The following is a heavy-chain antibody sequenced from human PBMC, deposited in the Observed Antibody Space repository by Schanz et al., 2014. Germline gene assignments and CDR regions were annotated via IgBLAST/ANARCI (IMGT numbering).Heavy chain of an antibody. D-gene: IGHD3-10*01. CDR1: GFTFSSYA. Sequence: VQLVESGGGVVQPGGSLRLSCAASGFTFSSYAMSWVRQAPGKGLEWVSAISGSGGSTYYADSVKGRFTISRDNAKNTLYLQMNSLRPEDTAVYYCAKYRGYYRVSGSYRELEYWGQGTLVTVSS. V-gene: IGHV3-23*04. CDR2: ISGSGGST. J-gene: IGHJ4*02. CDR3: AKYRGYYRVSGSYRELEY.